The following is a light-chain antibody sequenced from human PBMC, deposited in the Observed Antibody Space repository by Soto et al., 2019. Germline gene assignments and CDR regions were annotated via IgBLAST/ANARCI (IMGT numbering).Light chain of an antibody. Sequence: QSALTQPASVSGSPGQSITISCTGTGSDVGGYNYVSCYQQHPGKAPKVMIYDVSNRPSGVSNRFSGSKSGNTASLTISGLQAEEEADYYCSSYTGASTPLVFGGGTKVTVL. J-gene: IGLJ2*01. CDR3: SSYTGASTPLV. V-gene: IGLV2-14*01. CDR1: GSDVGGYNY. CDR2: DVS.